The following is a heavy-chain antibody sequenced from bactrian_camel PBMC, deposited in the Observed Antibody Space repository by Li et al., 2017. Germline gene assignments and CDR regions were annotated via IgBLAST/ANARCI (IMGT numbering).Heavy chain of an antibody. J-gene: IGHJ4*01. Sequence: HVQLVESGGGSVQAGGSLRLSCLKSGNITGLARVGWFRQIPGKEREPVATIYLHGPMTWYADSVRGRFAVSRDHAKATLDLEMNTLEVEDTAMYYCLAVPSRGGRRWCSQWSALMSDPLVNWGQGTQVTVS. CDR2: IYLHGPMT. CDR1: GNITGLAR. CDR3: LAVPSRGGRRWCSQWSALMSDPLVN. V-gene: IGHV3S54*01. D-gene: IGHD1*01.